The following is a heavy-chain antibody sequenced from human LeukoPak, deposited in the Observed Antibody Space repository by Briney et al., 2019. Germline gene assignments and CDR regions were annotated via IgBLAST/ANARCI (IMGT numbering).Heavy chain of an antibody. J-gene: IGHJ4*02. V-gene: IGHV3-48*01. CDR3: ARGAYYYED. CDR2: ISSSSSTI. Sequence: GGSLRLSCAASGFTFSSHSMNWVRQAPGKGLEWVSYISSSSSTIYYADSVKGRFTISRDNARNSPYLQMNSLRAEDTAVYYCARGAYYYEDWGQGTLVTVSS. CDR1: GFTFSSHS. D-gene: IGHD3-22*01.